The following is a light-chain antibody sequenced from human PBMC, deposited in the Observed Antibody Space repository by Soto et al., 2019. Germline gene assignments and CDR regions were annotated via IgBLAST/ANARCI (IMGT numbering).Light chain of an antibody. CDR1: QSVCSNS. V-gene: IGKV3-20*01. Sequence: EIVLTQSPGTLSLSPGERATLSCRASQSVCSNSLSWYQQKPGQAPRLLIYGATSTATGSPDRFSGSGSGADFTLTISRLEPEDFAVYYCQQYGSSPRTFGQGTKVEVK. J-gene: IGKJ1*01. CDR3: QQYGSSPRT. CDR2: GAT.